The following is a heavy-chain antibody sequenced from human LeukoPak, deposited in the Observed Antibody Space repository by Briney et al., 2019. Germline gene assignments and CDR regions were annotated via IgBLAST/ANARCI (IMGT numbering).Heavy chain of an antibody. Sequence: ASVKVSCKTSGYTFIGYSMHWVRQAPGRGLEWMGRINPSSGGTNYAQKFQDRVTMTRDTSISTAYMELSRLTSDDTAVYYCASHIVTAIHDYWGQGTLVTVSS. CDR2: INPSSGGT. CDR1: GYTFIGYS. CDR3: ASHIVTAIHDY. J-gene: IGHJ4*02. D-gene: IGHD2-21*02. V-gene: IGHV1-2*06.